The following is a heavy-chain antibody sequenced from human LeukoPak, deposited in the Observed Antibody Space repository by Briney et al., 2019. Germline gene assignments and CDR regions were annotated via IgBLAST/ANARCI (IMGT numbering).Heavy chain of an antibody. CDR3: ARDRTYCSGGSCYMGQFDY. V-gene: IGHV4-4*07. CDR2: IYTSGST. Sequence: SETLSLTCTVAGGSISSYYWSWIRQPAGKGLEWIGRIYTSGSTNYNPSLKSRVTMSVDTSKNQFSLKLSSVTAADTAVYYCARDRTYCSGGSCYMGQFDYWGQGTLVTVSS. CDR1: GGSISSYY. D-gene: IGHD2-15*01. J-gene: IGHJ4*02.